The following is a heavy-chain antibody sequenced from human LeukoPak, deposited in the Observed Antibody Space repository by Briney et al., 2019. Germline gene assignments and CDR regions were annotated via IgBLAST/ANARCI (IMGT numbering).Heavy chain of an antibody. J-gene: IGHJ4*02. CDR3: ARDNELGRSFDY. V-gene: IGHV4-4*07. CDR1: GGSISSYY. Sequence: SETLSLTCTVSGGSISSYYWSWVRQPAGKGLEWIGRIYSSGSNNYNPSLESLVTMSVDTSKNQFSLKLSSVTAADTAMYYCARDNELGRSFDYWGQGILVTVSS. D-gene: IGHD1-7*01. CDR2: IYSSGSN.